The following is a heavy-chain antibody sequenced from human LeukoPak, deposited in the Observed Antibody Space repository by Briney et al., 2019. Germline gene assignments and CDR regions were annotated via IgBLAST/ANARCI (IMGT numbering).Heavy chain of an antibody. CDR1: GFTLSSYE. CDR3: ARGWLLRGAFDF. CDR2: VSTTGTII. Sequence: GGSLRLSCAASGFTLSSYEMNWVRQAPGKGLEWVSYVSTTGTIIYYADSVKGRFTLSRDNAKNSLYLQMNSLRVEDTAVYYCARGWLLRGAFDFWGQGTLATVSS. V-gene: IGHV3-48*03. J-gene: IGHJ4*02. D-gene: IGHD3-16*01.